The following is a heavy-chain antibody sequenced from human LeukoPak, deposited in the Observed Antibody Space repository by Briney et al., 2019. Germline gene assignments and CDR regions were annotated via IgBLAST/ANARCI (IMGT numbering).Heavy chain of an antibody. CDR1: GGSISYSSYY. J-gene: IGHJ4*02. D-gene: IGHD2-15*01. Sequence: PSETPSLTCTVSGGSISYSSYYWGWIRQPPGKGLEWIGSIYYTGSSYYNPSLKSRVTISVDTSKNQFSLKLRSVTAADTAVYYCARDCSGGSCFSGPFEYWGQGTLVTVSS. CDR2: IYYTGSS. CDR3: ARDCSGGSCFSGPFEY. V-gene: IGHV4-39*02.